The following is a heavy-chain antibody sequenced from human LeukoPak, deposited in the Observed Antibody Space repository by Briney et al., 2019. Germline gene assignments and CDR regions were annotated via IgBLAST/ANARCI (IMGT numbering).Heavy chain of an antibody. CDR2: INPSGGST. V-gene: IGHV1-46*01. Sequence: GASVKVPCKASGYTFTSYYMHWVRQAPGQGLEWMGIINPSGGSTSYAQKFQGRVTMTRDTSTSTVYMELSSLRSEDTAVYYCARQGGSWLQLGAFDYWGQGTLVTVSS. J-gene: IGHJ4*02. CDR1: GYTFTSYY. D-gene: IGHD5-24*01. CDR3: ARQGGSWLQLGAFDY.